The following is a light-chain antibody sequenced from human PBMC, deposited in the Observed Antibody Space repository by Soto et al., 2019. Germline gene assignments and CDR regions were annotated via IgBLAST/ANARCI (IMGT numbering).Light chain of an antibody. J-gene: IGKJ3*01. CDR3: QQYGGSLLFT. V-gene: IGKV3-20*01. Sequence: EIVLTQSPGTLSLSPGERATLSCRASQSVSSSYLAWYQQKPGQAPRLLIYGASSRATGIPDWFSGSGSGKDFTFTISRLEPEDFAVYYCQQYGGSLLFTFGPGTKVDIK. CDR2: GAS. CDR1: QSVSSSY.